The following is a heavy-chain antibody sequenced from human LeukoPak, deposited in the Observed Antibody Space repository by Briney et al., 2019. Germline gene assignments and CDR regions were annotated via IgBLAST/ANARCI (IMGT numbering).Heavy chain of an antibody. Sequence: PGGSLRLSCTASGFAFDSYEMNWVRQVPGKGLEWISFISGRGSTMFYADSVKGRFTISRDNAKNSLYLQMNSLRVEDTAVYYCARGFIMIRGVIVYWGRGTLVTVSS. J-gene: IGHJ4*02. D-gene: IGHD3-10*01. CDR3: ARGFIMIRGVIVY. CDR1: GFAFDSYE. V-gene: IGHV3-48*03. CDR2: ISGRGSTM.